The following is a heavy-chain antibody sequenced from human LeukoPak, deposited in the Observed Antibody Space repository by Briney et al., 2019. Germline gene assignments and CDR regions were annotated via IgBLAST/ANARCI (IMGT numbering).Heavy chain of an antibody. CDR3: ARQRITMVRGVPFDY. CDR2: IDWDEDK. Sequence: SGPALVKPAQTLTLTCTFSGFSLSTSGMCVSWIRQPPGKALEWPARIDWDEDKYYSTSLKTRLTISKDTSKNQVVLTMTNMDPVDTATYYCARQRITMVRGVPFDYWGQGTLVTVSS. CDR1: GFSLSTSGMC. J-gene: IGHJ4*02. D-gene: IGHD3-10*01. V-gene: IGHV2-70*11.